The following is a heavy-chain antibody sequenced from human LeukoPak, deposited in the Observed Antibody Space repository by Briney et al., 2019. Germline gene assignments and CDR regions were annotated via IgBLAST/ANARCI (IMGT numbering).Heavy chain of an antibody. Sequence: PSETLSLTCAVYGGSFSGYYWSWIRQPPGKGLEWIGEINHSGSTNYNPSLKSRVTISVDTSRNQFSLKLSSVTAADTAIYYCAKRDSSPGAFDIWGQGTMVTVSS. CDR2: INHSGST. CDR1: GGSFSGYY. D-gene: IGHD6-13*01. J-gene: IGHJ3*02. V-gene: IGHV4-34*01. CDR3: AKRDSSPGAFDI.